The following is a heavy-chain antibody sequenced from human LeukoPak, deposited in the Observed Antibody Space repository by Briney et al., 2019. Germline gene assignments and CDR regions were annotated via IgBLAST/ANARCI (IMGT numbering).Heavy chain of an antibody. D-gene: IGHD6-19*01. CDR1: GFTFSSYS. Sequence: GGSLRLSCAASGFTFSSYSMNWVRQAPGKGLELVSYISSSSSTIYYADSVKGRFNISRDNAKNSLYLQMNSLRDEDTAVYYCARDAGYSSGWTEGNFDYWGQGTLVTVSS. V-gene: IGHV3-48*02. CDR3: ARDAGYSSGWTEGNFDY. CDR2: ISSSSSTI. J-gene: IGHJ4*02.